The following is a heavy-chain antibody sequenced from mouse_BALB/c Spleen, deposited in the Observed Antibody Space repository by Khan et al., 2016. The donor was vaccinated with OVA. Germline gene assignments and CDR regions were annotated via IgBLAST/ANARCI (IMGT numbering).Heavy chain of an antibody. J-gene: IGHJ4*01. CDR3: ARDAGRY. Sequence: EVQLQQSGPELVKPGASVKISCKTSGYTFPEYTVHWVKQSLGKSLDWIGVINPKNGGTAYNQKFKGKATLTADKSSSTAYMEFRSLTSDDSAVYYCARDAGRYWGQGTSVTVAS. CDR2: INPKNGGT. V-gene: IGHV1-18*01. CDR1: GYTFPEYT. D-gene: IGHD3-3*01.